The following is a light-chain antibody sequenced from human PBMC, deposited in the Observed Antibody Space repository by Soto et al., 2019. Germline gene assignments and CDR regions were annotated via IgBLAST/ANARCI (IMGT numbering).Light chain of an antibody. Sequence: DIQMTQSPSSLSASVGDRVTITCRASQGINKYLAWYQQKPGKGPKLLIYAASTLQSGVPSRFSGSGSGTAFTLTIGSLQPEDVATYYCQKYDSAPLTFGGGTKVEIK. V-gene: IGKV1-27*01. CDR2: AAS. CDR3: QKYDSAPLT. J-gene: IGKJ4*01. CDR1: QGINKY.